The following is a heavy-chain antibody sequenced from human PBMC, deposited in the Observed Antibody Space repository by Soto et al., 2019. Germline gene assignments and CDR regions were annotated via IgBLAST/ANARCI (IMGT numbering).Heavy chain of an antibody. CDR3: AREPNGWYYYYMDV. D-gene: IGHD4-17*01. CDR1: GFTFSSYS. J-gene: IGHJ6*03. CDR2: ISSSSSYI. V-gene: IGHV3-21*01. Sequence: GESLKISCAASGFTFSSYSMNWVRQAPGKGLEWVSSISSSSSYIYYADSVKGRFTISRDNAKNSLYLQMNSLGAEDTAVYYCAREPNGWYYYYMDVWGKGTTVTVSS.